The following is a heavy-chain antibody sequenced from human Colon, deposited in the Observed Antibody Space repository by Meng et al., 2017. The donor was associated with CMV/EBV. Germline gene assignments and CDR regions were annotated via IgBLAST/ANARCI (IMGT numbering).Heavy chain of an antibody. D-gene: IGHD6-19*01. J-gene: IGHJ4*02. CDR2: IYYSGST. V-gene: IGHV4-39*01. CDR1: GGSISSSSYY. CDR3: ARQGSSGWLD. Sequence: CAVSGGSISSSSYYWGWIRQPPGKGVEWIGSIYYSGSTYYNPSLKSRVTISVDTSKNQFSLKLSSVTAADTAVYYCARQGSSGWLDWGQGTLVTVSS.